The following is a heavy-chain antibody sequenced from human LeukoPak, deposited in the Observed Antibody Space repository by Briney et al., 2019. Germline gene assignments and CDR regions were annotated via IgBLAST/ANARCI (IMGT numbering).Heavy chain of an antibody. V-gene: IGHV4-34*01. Sequence: SETLSLTCAVYGGSFSGYYWSWIRQPPGKGLEWIGEINHSGSTNYNPSLKSRVTISVDTSKNQFSLKLSSVTAADTAVYYCASGVPYSSGWYYFDYWGQGTLVTVSS. J-gene: IGHJ4*02. D-gene: IGHD6-19*01. CDR1: GGSFSGYY. CDR2: INHSGST. CDR3: ASGVPYSSGWYYFDY.